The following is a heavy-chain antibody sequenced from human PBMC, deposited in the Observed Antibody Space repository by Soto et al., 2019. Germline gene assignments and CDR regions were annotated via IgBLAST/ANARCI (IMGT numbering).Heavy chain of an antibody. CDR1: GFTFSINA. CDR3: AKHQIGWYDFDY. CDR2: ISGSDGRT. J-gene: IGHJ4*02. V-gene: IGHV3-23*01. Sequence: EFQLLESGGGLVQPGGSLRLSCAASGFTFSINAMSWVRQAAGKRLEWVSTISGSDGRTYYADSVEGRFTISRDNSKNTLYLQMKSLRAEDTAVFYCAKHQIGWYDFDYWGQGTLVTVSS. D-gene: IGHD6-19*01.